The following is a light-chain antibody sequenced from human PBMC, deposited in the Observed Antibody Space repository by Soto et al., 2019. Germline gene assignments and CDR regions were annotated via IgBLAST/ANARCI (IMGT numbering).Light chain of an antibody. V-gene: IGKV1-5*03. CDR1: QSISSW. J-gene: IGKJ1*01. CDR2: KAS. Sequence: DIQMTQSPSTLSASVGDRVTITCRASQSISSWLAWYQQKPGKAPKLLIYKASTLQSGVPSRFSGSGSGTEFTLAISSLQPDDSATYYCQQYNAQGTFGQGTKVEIK. CDR3: QQYNAQGT.